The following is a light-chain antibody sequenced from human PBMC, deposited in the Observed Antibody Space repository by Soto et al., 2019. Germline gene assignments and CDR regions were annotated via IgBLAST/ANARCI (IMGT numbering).Light chain of an antibody. CDR2: DNN. CDR3: GTWDNSLSAGV. Sequence: QSVLTQPPSVSAAPGQKVTISCSGSSSNIENNYVSWYQQLPGTAPKLLIYDNNKRPSEIPDRFSGSKSGTSATLGITGLQTGDEAEYYCGTWDNSLSAGVFGGGTKVTVL. V-gene: IGLV1-51*01. CDR1: SSNIENNY. J-gene: IGLJ2*01.